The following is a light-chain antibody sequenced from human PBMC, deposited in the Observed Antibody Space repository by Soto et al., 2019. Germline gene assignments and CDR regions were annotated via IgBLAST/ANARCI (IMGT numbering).Light chain of an antibody. J-gene: IGLJ1*01. Sequence: QSVLTQPRSVSGSPGQSVTISCTGTSSDVCGYNYVSWYQQYPGKAPKLMIYEVSKRPSRVPDRFSGSKSGNTASLTISGVQAEDEADYYCCSYAGSPYVFGTGTKLTVL. V-gene: IGLV2-11*01. CDR2: EVS. CDR1: SSDVCGYNY. CDR3: CSYAGSPYV.